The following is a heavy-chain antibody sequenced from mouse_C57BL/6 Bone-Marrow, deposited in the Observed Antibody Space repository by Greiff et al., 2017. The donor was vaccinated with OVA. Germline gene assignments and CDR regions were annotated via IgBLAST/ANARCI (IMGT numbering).Heavy chain of an antibody. CDR2: IYPGRGST. Sequence: QVQLQQPGAELVKPGASVKMSCKASGYTFTSYWITWVKQRPGQGLEWIGDIYPGRGSTNYNEKFKSKATLTVDTSSSTAYMQLSSLTSEDDAVYYCARSSLFTTVVDDWGQGTTLTVSS. V-gene: IGHV1-55*01. CDR1: GYTFTSYW. J-gene: IGHJ2*01. D-gene: IGHD1-1*01. CDR3: ARSSLFTTVVDD.